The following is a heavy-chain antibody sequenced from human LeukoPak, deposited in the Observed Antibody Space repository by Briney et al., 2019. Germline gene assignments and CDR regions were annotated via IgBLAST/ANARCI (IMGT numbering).Heavy chain of an antibody. CDR3: ARPTSYYGDYRW. CDR1: GGSITSSSYY. Sequence: SETLSLTCSVSGGSITSSSYYWGWIRQPPGQGLKWIGSIYHSGSTYYNPSLKSRVTISVDTSKNQFFLKLNSVTATDTAVYYCARPTSYYGDYRWWGQGALVTVSS. J-gene: IGHJ4*02. D-gene: IGHD4-17*01. V-gene: IGHV4-39*01. CDR2: IYHSGST.